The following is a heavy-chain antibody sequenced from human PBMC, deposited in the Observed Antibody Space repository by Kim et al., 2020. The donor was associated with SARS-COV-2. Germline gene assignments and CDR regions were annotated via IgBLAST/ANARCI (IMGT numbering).Heavy chain of an antibody. V-gene: IGHV4-34*01. CDR3: ARVKAVNWGSGNAFDV. J-gene: IGHJ3*01. CDR2: INHAQSN. D-gene: IGHD7-27*01. CDR1: GGYFGGFY. Sequence: SETLSLTCNVSGGYFGGFYWSWIRQPPGKGLEWIGEINHAQSNSFHPSLRGRVTMSIDMSKNQFSLKLTSMTAADTAVYYCARVKAVNWGSGNAFDVWG.